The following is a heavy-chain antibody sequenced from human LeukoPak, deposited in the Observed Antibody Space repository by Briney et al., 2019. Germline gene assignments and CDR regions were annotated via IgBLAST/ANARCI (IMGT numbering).Heavy chain of an antibody. CDR1: GFTFSSYA. Sequence: PGGSLRLSCAASGFTFSSYAMSWVRQAPGKGLEWVSAISGSGGSTYYADSVKGRFTISRDNSKDTLYLQMNSLRAEDTAVYYCAGHAYDFWSGYFDYWGQGTLVTVSS. J-gene: IGHJ4*02. D-gene: IGHD3-3*01. CDR2: ISGSGGST. V-gene: IGHV3-23*01. CDR3: AGHAYDFWSGYFDY.